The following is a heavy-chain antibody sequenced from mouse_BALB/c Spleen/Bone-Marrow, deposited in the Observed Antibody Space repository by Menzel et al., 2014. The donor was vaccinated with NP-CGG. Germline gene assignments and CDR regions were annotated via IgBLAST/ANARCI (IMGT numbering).Heavy chain of an antibody. J-gene: IGHJ4*01. CDR3: VRAYGSSYAMDY. CDR2: ISSGGNYT. CDR1: GFTFSSYA. V-gene: IGHV5-9-4*01. D-gene: IGHD1-1*01. Sequence: EVQGVESGGGLVKPGGSLKLSCAASGFTFSSYAMSWVRQSPEKRLEWVAGISSGGNYTYYPDTVTGRFTISRDNAKNILYLEMSSLRSDDTAMYYCVRAYGSSYAMDYWGQGTSVTVSS.